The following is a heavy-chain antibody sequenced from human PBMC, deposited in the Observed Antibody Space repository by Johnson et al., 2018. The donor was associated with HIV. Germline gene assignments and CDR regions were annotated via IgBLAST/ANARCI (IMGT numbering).Heavy chain of an antibody. J-gene: IGHJ3*02. CDR3: AKNFRGGIVATGDAFDT. CDR2: IYSGGRS. Sequence: VQLVESGGGLVQPGGSLRLSCAASGFTVRSNYMSWVRQAPGKGLEWVSVIYSGGRSYYADSVKGRFTISRDNSKNTLYLQMKSLRAEDTAMYYCAKNFRGGIVATGDAFDTWGQGTMVTVSA. V-gene: IGHV3-66*02. D-gene: IGHD6-13*01. CDR1: GFTVRSNY.